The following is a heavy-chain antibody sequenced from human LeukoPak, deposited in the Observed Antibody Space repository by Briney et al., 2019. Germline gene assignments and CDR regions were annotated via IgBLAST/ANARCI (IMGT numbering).Heavy chain of an antibody. Sequence: SETLSLTCTVSGGSINSYYWSWIRQPPGKGLEWIGYIYYSGSTNYNPSLKSRVTISVDTSKNQFSLKLSSVTAADTAVYYCARDRGITMVRGVMRIAGMDVWGKGTTVTVSS. V-gene: IGHV4-59*01. CDR2: IYYSGST. CDR1: GGSINSYY. J-gene: IGHJ6*04. D-gene: IGHD3-10*01. CDR3: ARDRGITMVRGVMRIAGMDV.